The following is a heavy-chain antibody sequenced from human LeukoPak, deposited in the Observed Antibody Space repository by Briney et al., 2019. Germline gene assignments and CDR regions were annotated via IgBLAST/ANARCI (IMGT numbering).Heavy chain of an antibody. J-gene: IGHJ6*02. CDR3: ARAPELRFLEWLSHVGYYYYYYGMDV. CDR1: GGSFSGYY. CDR2: INHSGST. V-gene: IGHV4-34*01. D-gene: IGHD3-3*01. Sequence: PSETLSLTCAVYGGSFSGYYWSWIRQPPGKGLEWIGEINHSGSTNYNPSLKSRITISVDTSKNQFSLKLSSVTAADTAVYYCARAPELRFLEWLSHVGYYYYYYGMDVWGQGTTVTVSS.